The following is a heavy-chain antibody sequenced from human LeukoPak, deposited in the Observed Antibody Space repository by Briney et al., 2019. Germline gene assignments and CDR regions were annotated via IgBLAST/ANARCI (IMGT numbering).Heavy chain of an antibody. V-gene: IGHV3-33*06. CDR3: AKDGVGGTHFDS. Sequence: GTSLRLSCAASGFTFSNYGMHWVRQAPGKGLEWVAVIWFDAGNKYYADSVKGRFTISRDNSKSTLYLQMNYLRAEDTAVHYCAKDGVGGTHFDSWGQGALVTVSS. CDR1: GFTFSNYG. D-gene: IGHD1-26*01. CDR2: IWFDAGNK. J-gene: IGHJ4*02.